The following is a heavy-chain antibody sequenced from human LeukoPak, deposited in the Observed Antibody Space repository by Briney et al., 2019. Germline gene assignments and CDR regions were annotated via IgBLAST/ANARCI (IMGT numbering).Heavy chain of an antibody. CDR2: ISSNGSTI. V-gene: IGHV3-11*01. CDR3: ARDFCNCGGDFAPRMDV. Sequence: PGGSLRLSCAASGFTFSDYYMSWIRQAPGKGLEWVSYISSNGSTIYYADSVKGRFTISRDNAKNSLYLQMNSLRAEDTAVYYCARDFCNCGGDFAPRMDVWGQGTTVTVSS. J-gene: IGHJ6*02. CDR1: GFTFSDYY. D-gene: IGHD2-21*02.